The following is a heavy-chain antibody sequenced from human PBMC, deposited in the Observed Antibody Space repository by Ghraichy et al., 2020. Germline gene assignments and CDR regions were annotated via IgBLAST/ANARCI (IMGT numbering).Heavy chain of an antibody. CDR2: IKQDGSDK. J-gene: IGHJ4*02. D-gene: IGHD3-10*01. CDR3: ARKPRGVFGEFDY. CDR1: GFTFSTYW. Sequence: GGSLRLSCAASGFTFSTYWMTWVRQAPGKGLEWVANIKQDGSDKYYVDSVKGRFTISRDNANNSLYLEMNSLRAEDTAVYYCARKPRGVFGEFDYWGQGTLVTVSS. V-gene: IGHV3-7*01.